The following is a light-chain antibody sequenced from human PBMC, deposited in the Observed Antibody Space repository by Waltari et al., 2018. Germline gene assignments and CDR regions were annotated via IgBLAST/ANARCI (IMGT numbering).Light chain of an antibody. V-gene: IGLV2-23*01. CDR2: EGN. CDR1: SSDIGGYNL. J-gene: IGLJ3*02. CDR3: CSYAGIGTLT. Sequence: QSALTQPASVSGSPGQSLTISCPGTSSDIGGYNLFSWYQHHPGKAPKIIIYEGNKRPSGVSYRFSGSKSGNTASLTISGLHTEDEADYYCCSYAGIGTLTFGGGTRVTVL.